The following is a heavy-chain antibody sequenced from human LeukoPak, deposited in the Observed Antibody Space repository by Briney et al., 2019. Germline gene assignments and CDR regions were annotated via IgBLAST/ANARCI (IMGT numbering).Heavy chain of an antibody. V-gene: IGHV4-61*08. CDR3: ARDLVGATFGAFDI. CDR1: GGSISSGDYY. J-gene: IGHJ3*02. D-gene: IGHD1-26*01. CDR2: IYYSGSI. Sequence: SETLSLTCTVSGGSISSGDYYWSWIRQPPGKGLEWIGDIYYSGSIKYNPSLKSRVTISVDTSKNQFSLKLSSVTAADTAVYYCARDLVGATFGAFDIWGQGTMVTVSS.